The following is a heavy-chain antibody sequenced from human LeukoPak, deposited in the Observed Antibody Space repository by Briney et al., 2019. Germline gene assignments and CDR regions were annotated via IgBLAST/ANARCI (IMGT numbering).Heavy chain of an antibody. Sequence: PSETLSLTCTVSGGSISSGGYYWSWIRQPQGKGLEWIGYIFHSGITYYNPSLKSRVAISVDTSKNQFSLKVTSLTAADTAVYYCARVSSGYDPFDYWGQGTLVTVSS. CDR2: IFHSGIT. D-gene: IGHD5-12*01. J-gene: IGHJ4*02. CDR1: GGSISSGGYY. V-gene: IGHV4-30-2*01. CDR3: ARVSSGYDPFDY.